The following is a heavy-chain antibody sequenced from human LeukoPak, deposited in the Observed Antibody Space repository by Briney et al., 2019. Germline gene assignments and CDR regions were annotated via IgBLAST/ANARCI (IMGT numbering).Heavy chain of an antibody. CDR1: GYTFIGYY. CDR3: AVITMVRGVFDY. V-gene: IGHV1-2*02. Sequence: ASVKVSCKASGYTFIGYYMHWVRQAPGQGLEWMGWINPNSGGTDYAQKFQGRVTMTRDTSISTLYMELSRLRPDDTAVYYCAVITMVRGVFDYWGQGTLVTVSS. J-gene: IGHJ4*02. D-gene: IGHD3-10*01. CDR2: INPNSGGT.